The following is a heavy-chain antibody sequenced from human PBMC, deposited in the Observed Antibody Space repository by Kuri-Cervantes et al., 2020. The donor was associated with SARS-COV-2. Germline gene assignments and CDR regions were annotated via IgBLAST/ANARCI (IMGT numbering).Heavy chain of an antibody. V-gene: IGHV4-34*01. CDR2: INHSGST. CDR3: ARRGGYYDFWSGSGIDY. J-gene: IGHJ4*02. CDR1: GGSFSGYY. D-gene: IGHD3-3*01. Sequence: ESLKISCAVYGGSFSGYYWSWIRQPPGKGLDWIGEINHSGSTNYNPSLKSRVTISVDTSKNQFSLKLSSVTAADTAVYYCARRGGYYDFWSGSGIDYWGQGTLVTVSS.